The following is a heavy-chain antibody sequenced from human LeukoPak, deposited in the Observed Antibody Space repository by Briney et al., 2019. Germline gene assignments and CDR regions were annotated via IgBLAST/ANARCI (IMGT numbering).Heavy chain of an antibody. J-gene: IGHJ4*02. CDR1: GGSISSGSYY. V-gene: IGHV4-61*02. Sequence: PSETLSLTCTVSGGSISSGSYYWSWIRQPAGKGLEWIGRIYTSGSTNYNPSLKSRVTISVDTSKNQFSLKLSSVTAADTAVYYCARGVYDYVWGSYRSSNFDYWGQGTLVTVSS. CDR3: ARGVYDYVWGSYRSSNFDY. CDR2: IYTSGST. D-gene: IGHD3-16*02.